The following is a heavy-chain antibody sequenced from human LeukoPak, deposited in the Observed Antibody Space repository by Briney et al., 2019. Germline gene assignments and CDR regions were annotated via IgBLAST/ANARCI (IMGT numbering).Heavy chain of an antibody. CDR2: IIPIFGTA. Sequence: SVKVSCKASGYTFSSYAISWVRQAPGQGLEWMGGIIPIFGTANYAQKFQGRVTITADESTSTAYMELSSLRSEDTAVYYCARVFCGGDCYFDYWGQGTLVTVSS. J-gene: IGHJ4*02. CDR3: ARVFCGGDCYFDY. CDR1: GYTFSSYA. D-gene: IGHD2-21*02. V-gene: IGHV1-69*13.